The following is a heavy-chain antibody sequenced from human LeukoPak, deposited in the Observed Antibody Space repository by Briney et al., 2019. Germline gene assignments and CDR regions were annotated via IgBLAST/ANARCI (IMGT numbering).Heavy chain of an antibody. CDR1: GFTFSSYW. Sequence: GGSLRLSCAASGFTFSSYWMHWVRQAPGKGLVWVSRINSDGSSTSYADSVKGRFTISRDNAKNTLYLQMNSLRAEDTAVYYCAKDRTTYYYDSSGPHWGQGTLVTVSS. J-gene: IGHJ4*02. CDR3: AKDRTTYYYDSSGPH. V-gene: IGHV3-74*01. CDR2: INSDGSST. D-gene: IGHD3-22*01.